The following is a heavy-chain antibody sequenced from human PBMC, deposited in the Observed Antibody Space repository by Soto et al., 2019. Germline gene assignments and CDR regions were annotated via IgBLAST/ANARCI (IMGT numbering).Heavy chain of an antibody. V-gene: IGHV5-51*01. CDR3: ARTSAAGKYYYGMDV. Sequence: GESVKISCKGSGYSVTSYWSGWVRQLPGKGLEWMGIIYPGDSDTRYSPSFQGQVTISADKSISTAYLQWSSLKASDTAMYYCARTSAAGKYYYGMDVWGQGTTVTVS. J-gene: IGHJ6*02. CDR2: IYPGDSDT. D-gene: IGHD6-13*01. CDR1: GYSVTSYW.